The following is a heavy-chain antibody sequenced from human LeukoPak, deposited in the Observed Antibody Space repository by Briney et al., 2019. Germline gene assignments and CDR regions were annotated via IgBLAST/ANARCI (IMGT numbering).Heavy chain of an antibody. Sequence: GGSLRLSCAASGFTLSSYAMHWVRQAPGKGLEWVAVISYDGSNKYYADSVKGRFTISRDNSKNTLYLQMNSLRAEDTAVYYCATDIVVVVAATAWDYWGQGTLVTVSS. CDR1: GFTLSSYA. J-gene: IGHJ4*02. CDR2: ISYDGSNK. V-gene: IGHV3-30-3*01. CDR3: ATDIVVVVAATAWDY. D-gene: IGHD2-15*01.